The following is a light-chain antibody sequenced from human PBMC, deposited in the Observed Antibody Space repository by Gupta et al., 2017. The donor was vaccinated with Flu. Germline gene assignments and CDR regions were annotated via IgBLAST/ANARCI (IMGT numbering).Light chain of an antibody. CDR1: SSNIGSNT. J-gene: IGLJ3*02. Sequence: QSVLTQPPSASGTPGQRVTISCSGSSSNIGSNTVTCYQQLPGTAPKLLIYSNNQRPSGVPDRFSGSQSGTSASLAIRGLQAEDEADYYCAAWDDSLNALFGGGTKLTVL. CDR3: AAWDDSLNAL. CDR2: SNN. V-gene: IGLV1-44*01.